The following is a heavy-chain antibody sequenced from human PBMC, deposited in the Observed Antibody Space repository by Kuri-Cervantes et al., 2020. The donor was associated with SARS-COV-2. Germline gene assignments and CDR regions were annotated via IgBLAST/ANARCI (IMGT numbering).Heavy chain of an antibody. Sequence: SETLSLTCTVSGGSISSSSYYCTWIRQPAGKGLEWIGHIYTSGGTNYNPSLKSRVTISVDTSKNQFSLKLSSVTAADTAVYYCARGLGIQGCYYGMDVWGQGTTVTVSS. CDR1: GGSISSSSYY. CDR3: ARGLGIQGCYYGMDV. D-gene: IGHD3-9*01. J-gene: IGHJ6*02. V-gene: IGHV4-61*09. CDR2: IYTSGGT.